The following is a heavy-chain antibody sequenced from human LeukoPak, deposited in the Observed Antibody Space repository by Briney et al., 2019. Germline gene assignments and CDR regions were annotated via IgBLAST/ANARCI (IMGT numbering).Heavy chain of an antibody. CDR3: ARVSDILTGPLDY. CDR2: IKQDGSEK. CDR1: GFTFSSYW. Sequence: GGSLRLSCAASGFTFSSYWMSWVRQAPGKGLEWVANIKQDGSEKYYVDSVKGRFTISRDNAKNSLYLQMNSLRAEDTAVYYCARVSDILTGPLDYWGQGTLVTVSS. J-gene: IGHJ4*02. D-gene: IGHD3-9*01. V-gene: IGHV3-7*01.